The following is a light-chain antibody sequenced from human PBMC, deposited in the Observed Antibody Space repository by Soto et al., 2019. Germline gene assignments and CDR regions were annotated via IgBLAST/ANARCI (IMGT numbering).Light chain of an antibody. V-gene: IGKV3-11*01. J-gene: IGKJ2*01. CDR2: DAY. Sequence: EIVLTQSPATLSLSPGERATLSCRASQSVSSSLGWYQQKPGQAPRLLIYDAYNRATGIPARFSGSGSGTDFTPTISSLEPEDFAVYYCQQRGGWPRTFGQGTKVEIK. CDR3: QQRGGWPRT. CDR1: QSVSSS.